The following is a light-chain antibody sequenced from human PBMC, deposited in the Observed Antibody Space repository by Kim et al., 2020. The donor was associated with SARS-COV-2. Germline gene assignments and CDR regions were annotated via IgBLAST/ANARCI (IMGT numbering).Light chain of an antibody. CDR2: DVS. J-gene: IGLJ3*02. V-gene: IGLV2-11*01. CDR1: SSHVGGYNY. CDR3: CSYAGSYTLV. Sequence: GQSVTISCTGTSSHVGGYNYASWYHHHPGKAPKLMIYDVSKRPSGVPDRFSGSKSGNTASLTISGLQAEDEADYYCCSYAGSYTLVFGGGTKLTVL.